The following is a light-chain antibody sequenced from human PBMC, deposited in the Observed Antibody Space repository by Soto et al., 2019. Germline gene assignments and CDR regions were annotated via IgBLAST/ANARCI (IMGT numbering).Light chain of an antibody. CDR3: QQYGSSPPWT. CDR2: GAS. J-gene: IGKJ1*01. V-gene: IGKV3-20*01. CDR1: HSVSNN. Sequence: EIVLTQSPGTLSLSPGERATLSCRASHSVSNNLAWYQQKPGQAPRLLIYGASTRATGVPARFSGSGSGTDFTLTISRLEPEDFAVYYCQQYGSSPPWTFGQGTKVDIK.